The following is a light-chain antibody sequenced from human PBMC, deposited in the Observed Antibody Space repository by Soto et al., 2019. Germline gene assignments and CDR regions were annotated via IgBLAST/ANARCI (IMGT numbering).Light chain of an antibody. CDR1: SSDVGGYNY. CDR2: DVS. V-gene: IGLV2-11*01. CDR3: CSYAGSHFL. Sequence: QSALTQPRSVSGSPGQSVTISCTGTSSDVGGYNYVSWYQQHPGNAPKLMIYDVSQRPSVVPDRFSGSKSGNTASLTISGLQAEDEADYYCCSYAGSHFLFGGGTKLTVL. J-gene: IGLJ2*01.